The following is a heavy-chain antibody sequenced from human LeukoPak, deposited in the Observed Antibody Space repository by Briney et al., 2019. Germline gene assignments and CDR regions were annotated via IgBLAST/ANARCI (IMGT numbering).Heavy chain of an antibody. CDR3: ARHKSGGSYPLDY. V-gene: IGHV4-59*08. CDR2: IYSSGST. J-gene: IGHJ4*02. D-gene: IGHD1-26*01. CDR1: GGSISSYY. Sequence: SETLSLTCTVSGGSISSYYWGWIRQPPGKGLEYIGYIYSSGSTNYNPSLKSRVTISVDTPKNQFSLKLSSVTAADTAVYYCARHKSGGSYPLDYWGQGTLVTVSS.